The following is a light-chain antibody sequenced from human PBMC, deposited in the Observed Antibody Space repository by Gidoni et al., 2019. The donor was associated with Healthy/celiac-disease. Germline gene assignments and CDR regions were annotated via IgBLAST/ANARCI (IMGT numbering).Light chain of an antibody. V-gene: IGLV3-1*01. CDR1: KLGDKY. J-gene: IGLJ2*01. CDR2: QDS. Sequence: SYDLTPPPSVSVSPGQTASITCSGDKLGDKYACWYQQKPGQSPVLVIYQDSKRPSGIPEGFSGSNSGNTATLTISGTQAMDEADYYCQAWDSSIVFGGGTKLTVL. CDR3: QAWDSSIV.